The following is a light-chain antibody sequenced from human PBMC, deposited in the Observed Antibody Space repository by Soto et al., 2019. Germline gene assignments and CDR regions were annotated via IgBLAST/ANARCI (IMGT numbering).Light chain of an antibody. CDR3: QQSYSTPVT. Sequence: DIQVTQSPSSLSASVGDTVTITCRASQSISNYLNWYQQKPGKAPKLLIYAATILQSGVPSSFSVSGSGTDLTLTISSLQPEDSATYYCQQSYSTPVTFGPGTRVDIK. CDR1: QSISNY. J-gene: IGKJ3*01. CDR2: AAT. V-gene: IGKV1-39*01.